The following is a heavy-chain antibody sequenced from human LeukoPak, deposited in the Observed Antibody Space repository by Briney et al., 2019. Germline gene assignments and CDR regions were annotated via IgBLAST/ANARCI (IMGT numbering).Heavy chain of an antibody. CDR2: IYHSGST. CDR3: AKGYCRGNSCYDDRGAFDY. D-gene: IGHD2-2*01. Sequence: ETLSLTFSVSGYSISSGNYWGWLRLPPGKGLQWVGSIYHSGSTYYNPSLKRRVTISVETSKKQFSLKLSPVTAADTAVYYCAKGYCRGNSCYDDRGAFDYWGQGTLVTVSS. V-gene: IGHV4-38-2*02. J-gene: IGHJ4*02. CDR1: GYSISSGNY.